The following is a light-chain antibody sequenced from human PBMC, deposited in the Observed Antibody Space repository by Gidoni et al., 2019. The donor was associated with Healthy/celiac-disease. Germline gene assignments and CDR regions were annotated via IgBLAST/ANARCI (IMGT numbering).Light chain of an antibody. CDR1: QSVSSY. J-gene: IGKJ3*01. CDR2: DAS. V-gene: IGKV3-11*01. CDR3: QQRSNWEFT. Sequence: EIVLTQSPATLSLSPGERATLSCRASQSVSSYLAWYQQKPGQAPRLLIYDASNRATGITARCSGSGSVTDFTLTSSSLAPEDFAVYYCQQRSNWEFTFGPGTKVDIK.